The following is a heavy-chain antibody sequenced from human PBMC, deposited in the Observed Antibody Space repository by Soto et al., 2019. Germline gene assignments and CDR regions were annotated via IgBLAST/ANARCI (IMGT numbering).Heavy chain of an antibody. J-gene: IGHJ5*02. CDR2: IFSSGST. CDR1: GGPITDYS. D-gene: IGHD2-21*02. V-gene: IGHV4-4*07. Sequence: SETLSLTCTVSGGPITDYSWVWIRQPAGKGLEWIGRIFSSGSTNYNPSLKGRITMSLDTSKNQFSLKLNSATATDTAVYFCARDQGVVVTADNWFDPWGQGILVTVSS. CDR3: ARDQGVVVTADNWFDP.